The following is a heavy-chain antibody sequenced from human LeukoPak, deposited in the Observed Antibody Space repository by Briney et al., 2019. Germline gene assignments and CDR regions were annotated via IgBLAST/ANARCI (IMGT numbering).Heavy chain of an antibody. V-gene: IGHV3-23*01. Sequence: GGSLRLSCAASGFTFSSYAMSWVRQAPGKGREWVSAISGSGGSTYYADSVKGRFTISRDNSKNTLYLQMNSLRAEDTAVYYCAKKAGLYYYYYGMDVWGKGTTVTVSS. CDR3: AKKAGLYYYYYGMDV. CDR1: GFTFSSYA. J-gene: IGHJ6*04. D-gene: IGHD3/OR15-3a*01. CDR2: ISGSGGST.